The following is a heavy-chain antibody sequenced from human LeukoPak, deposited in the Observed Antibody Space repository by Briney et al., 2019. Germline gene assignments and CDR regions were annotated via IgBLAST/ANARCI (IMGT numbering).Heavy chain of an antibody. CDR2: TWYDGSIE. V-gene: IGHV3-33*01. CDR3: ARGYYGSGKFDY. Sequence: GKSLRLSCGASGFIFNTYGMHWVRQALGKGLEWVAVTWYDGSIEYYADSVKGRFTISRDNSKNTVYLQMNSLRAEDTAVYYCARGYYGSGKFDYWGQGTLVTVSS. D-gene: IGHD3-10*01. CDR1: GFIFNTYG. J-gene: IGHJ4*02.